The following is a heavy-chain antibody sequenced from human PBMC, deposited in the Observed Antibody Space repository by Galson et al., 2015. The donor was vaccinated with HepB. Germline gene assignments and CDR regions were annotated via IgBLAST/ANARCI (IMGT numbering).Heavy chain of an antibody. CDR1: GFTIGDCA. D-gene: IGHD6-19*01. Sequence: SLRLSCAASGFTIGDCAISWFRQAPGRGLEWVGFIRSKAHDETTEYAASVKGRVTISREDSKSIAYLQMNSLKTEDTGVYYCSRHLPRDGSGWYGEWFDPWGQGTLVTVSS. J-gene: IGHJ5*02. V-gene: IGHV3-49*03. CDR2: IRSKAHDETT. CDR3: SRHLPRDGSGWYGEWFDP.